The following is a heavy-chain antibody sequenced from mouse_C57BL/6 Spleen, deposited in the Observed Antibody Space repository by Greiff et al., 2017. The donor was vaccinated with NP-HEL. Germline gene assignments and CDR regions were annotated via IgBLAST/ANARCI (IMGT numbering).Heavy chain of an antibody. J-gene: IGHJ3*01. V-gene: IGHV3-6*01. Sequence: EVKLQESGPGLVKPSQSLSLTCSVTGYSITSGYYWNWIRQFPGNKLEWMGYISYDGSNNYNPSLKNRISITRDTSKNQFFLKLNSVTTEDTATYYCAREKVLRSGAYWGQGTLVTVSA. D-gene: IGHD1-1*01. CDR3: AREKVLRSGAY. CDR1: GYSITSGYY. CDR2: ISYDGSN.